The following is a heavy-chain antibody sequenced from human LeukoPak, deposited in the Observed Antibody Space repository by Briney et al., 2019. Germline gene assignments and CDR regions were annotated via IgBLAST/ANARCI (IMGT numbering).Heavy chain of an antibody. D-gene: IGHD4-23*01. CDR3: ARGRRGQDYGGNSRFYRAFDI. J-gene: IGHJ3*02. CDR1: GGSISSGDYY. CDR2: IYYSGST. Sequence: PSETLSLTCTVSGGSISSGDYYWSWIRQPPGKGLEWIGYIYYSGSTYYNPSLKSRVTISVGTSKNQFSLKLSSVTAADTAVYYCARGRRGQDYGGNSRFYRAFDIWGQGTMVTVSS. V-gene: IGHV4-30-4*01.